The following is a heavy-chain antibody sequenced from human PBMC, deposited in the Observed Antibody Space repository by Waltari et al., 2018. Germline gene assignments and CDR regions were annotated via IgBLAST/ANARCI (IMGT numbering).Heavy chain of an antibody. J-gene: IGHJ6*02. CDR1: GYTFTSYD. D-gene: IGHD4-4*01. CDR3: AREGDYSNLYGMDV. Sequence: QVQLVQSGAEVKKPGASVKVSCKASGYTFTSYDINWVRQATGQGLEWMGWMNPNSGNTGEAQKCQGRVTMTRNTSISTAYMELSSLRSEDTAVYYCAREGDYSNLYGMDVWGQGTTVTVSS. V-gene: IGHV1-8*01. CDR2: MNPNSGNT.